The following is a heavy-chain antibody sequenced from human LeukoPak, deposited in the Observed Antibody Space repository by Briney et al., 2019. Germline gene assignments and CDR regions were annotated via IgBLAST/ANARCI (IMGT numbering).Heavy chain of an antibody. D-gene: IGHD2/OR15-2a*01. CDR3: ARGSMGGTFDY. CDR1: GFIFSSYS. J-gene: IGHJ4*02. CDR2: TSSSGTYT. Sequence: GGSLRLSCAASGFIFSSYSINWVRQAPGKGLEWVSSTSSSGTYTSFADSVKGRFTISRDNAKNSLSLQMNSLRAEDTAVYYCARGSMGGTFDYWGQGTLVTVSA. V-gene: IGHV3-21*06.